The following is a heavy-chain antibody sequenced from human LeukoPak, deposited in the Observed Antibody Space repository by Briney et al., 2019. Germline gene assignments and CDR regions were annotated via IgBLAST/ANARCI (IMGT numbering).Heavy chain of an antibody. D-gene: IGHD1-14*01. CDR2: IKEDESEK. CDR3: ARGRKNDY. V-gene: IGHV3-7*01. CDR1: GFSFSGYW. J-gene: IGHJ4*02. Sequence: GGSLRLSCTTSGFSFSGYWMHWVRQAPGHGPEWVANIKEDESEKNYVDSVKGRFTASRDSAKNALCLQMNSLRAEDTAVYYCARGRKNDYWGQGTLVTVSS.